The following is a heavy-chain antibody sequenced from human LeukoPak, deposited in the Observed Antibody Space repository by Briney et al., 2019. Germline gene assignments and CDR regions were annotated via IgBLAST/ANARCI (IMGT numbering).Heavy chain of an antibody. D-gene: IGHD2-21*01. CDR3: ARVQRCGGDCYGL. CDR1: GGSISSYY. CDR2: IYYSGST. V-gene: IGHV4-59*01. Sequence: SETLSLTCTVSGGSISSYYWSWIRQPPGKGLEWIGYIYYSGSTNYNPSLKSRVTISVDTSKNQFSLKLSSVTAADTAVYYCARVQRCGGDCYGLWGQGTLVTVSS. J-gene: IGHJ4*02.